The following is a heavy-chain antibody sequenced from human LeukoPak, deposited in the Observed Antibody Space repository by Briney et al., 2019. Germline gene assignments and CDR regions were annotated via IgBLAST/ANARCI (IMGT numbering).Heavy chain of an antibody. J-gene: IGHJ4*02. V-gene: IGHV4-61*02. CDR3: ARDLVYGGNGYYFDY. D-gene: IGHD4-23*01. CDR1: GGSISSGSYY. Sequence: SQTLSLTCTVSGGSISSGSYYWSWIRQPAGKGLEWIGRIYTSGSTNYNPSLKSRVTISVDTSKNQFSLKLSSVTAADTAVYYCARDLVYGGNGYYFDYWGQGTLVTVSS. CDR2: IYTSGST.